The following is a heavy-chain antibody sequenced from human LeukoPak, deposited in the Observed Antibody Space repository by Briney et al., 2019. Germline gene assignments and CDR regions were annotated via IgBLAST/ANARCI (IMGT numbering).Heavy chain of an antibody. V-gene: IGHV3-30-3*01. Sequence: GGSLRLSCAASGFTFRIYAMSWVRQAPGKGLEWVAVISYDGSNKYYADSVKGRFTISRDNSKNTLYLQMNSLRAEDTAVYYCARVLYSSSWSDYWGQGTLVTVSS. D-gene: IGHD6-13*01. J-gene: IGHJ4*02. CDR1: GFTFRIYA. CDR2: ISYDGSNK. CDR3: ARVLYSSSWSDY.